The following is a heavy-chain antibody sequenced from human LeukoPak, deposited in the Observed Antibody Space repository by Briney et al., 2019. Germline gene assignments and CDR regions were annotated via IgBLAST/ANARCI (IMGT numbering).Heavy chain of an antibody. V-gene: IGHV3-48*01. CDR3: ARVVGDSGSYLH. J-gene: IGHJ4*02. Sequence: GGSLRLSCAASGFTFSGYSMNWVRQAPGKGLEWFSYISSSSSTIHYADSVKGRFTFSRDNVKNSLYLQMNSLRGEDTAVYYCARVVGDSGSYLHWGQGTLVTVSS. D-gene: IGHD3-10*01. CDR1: GFTFSGYS. CDR2: ISSSSSTI.